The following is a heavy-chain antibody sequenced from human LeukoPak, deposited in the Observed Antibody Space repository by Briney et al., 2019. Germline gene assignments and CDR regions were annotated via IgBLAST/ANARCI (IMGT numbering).Heavy chain of an antibody. V-gene: IGHV3-23*01. J-gene: IGHJ4*02. CDR1: GFTFSSYA. CDR2: ISGSGGST. D-gene: IGHD3-3*01. CDR3: AKRGGSSIFGVVILY. Sequence: GGSLRLSCAASGFTFSSYAMSWVRQAPGKGLEWVSAISGSGGSTYYADSVKGQFTISRDNSKNTLYLQMNSLRAEDTAVYYCAKRGGSSIFGVVILYWGQGTLVTVSS.